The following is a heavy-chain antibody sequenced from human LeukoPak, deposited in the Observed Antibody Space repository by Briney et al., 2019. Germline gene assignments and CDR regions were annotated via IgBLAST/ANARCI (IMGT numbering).Heavy chain of an antibody. V-gene: IGHV3-11*01. CDR2: ISSSGSTI. J-gene: IGHJ4*02. CDR1: GFTFSDYY. D-gene: IGHD5-18*01. CDR3: ARDKLRGYSYYLGEVDY. Sequence: NPGGSLRLSCAASGFTFSDYYMSWLRQAPGKGLEWVSYISSSGSTIYYADSVKGRFTISRDNAKNSLYPQMNSLRAEDTAVYYCARDKLRGYSYYLGEVDYWGQGTLVTVSS.